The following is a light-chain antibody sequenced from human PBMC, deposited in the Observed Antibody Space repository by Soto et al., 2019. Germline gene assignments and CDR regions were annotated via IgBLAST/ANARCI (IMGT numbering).Light chain of an antibody. J-gene: IGKJ1*01. CDR2: DAS. CDR1: QSVSTY. Sequence: EIVLTQSPATLSLSPGERATLSCRASQSVSTYLAWYQQKTGQAPRLLIYDASNRATGIPARFSGSGSGTDFTLTISSLEPEDFAVYYCQPRSNWPRTFGQGTKVEIK. CDR3: QPRSNWPRT. V-gene: IGKV3-11*01.